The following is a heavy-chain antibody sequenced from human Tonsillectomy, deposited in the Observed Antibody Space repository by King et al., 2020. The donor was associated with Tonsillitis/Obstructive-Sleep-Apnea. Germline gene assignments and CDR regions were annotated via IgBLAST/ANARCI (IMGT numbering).Heavy chain of an antibody. CDR3: TRDLSSCYDRFFQL. Sequence: VQLVESGGDLVKPGGSLRLSCAASGFTFSNAWMNWVRQAPGKGLEWVGRIKSKTDGATTDYAVPVKGRFTISRNDSKITLYLQMNSVKTEDTAVYYCTRDLSSCYDRFFQLGGQGTLVTVSS. D-gene: IGHD6-13*01. V-gene: IGHV3-15*07. CDR2: IKSKTDGATT. J-gene: IGHJ1*01. CDR1: GFTFSNAW.